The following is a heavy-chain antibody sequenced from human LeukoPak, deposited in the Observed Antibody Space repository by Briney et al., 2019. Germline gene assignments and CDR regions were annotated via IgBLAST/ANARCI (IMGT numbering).Heavy chain of an antibody. V-gene: IGHV4-39*07. CDR2: IYYSGST. CDR3: AGGILGYYYFDL. CDR1: GGSISSSSYY. J-gene: IGHJ2*01. D-gene: IGHD2/OR15-2a*01. Sequence: SETLSLTCTVSGGSISSSSYYWGWIRQPPGKGLEWIGSIYYSGSTYYNPSLKSRVTISVDTSKNQFSLKLSSVTAADTAVYYCAGGILGYYYFDLWGRGTLVTVSS.